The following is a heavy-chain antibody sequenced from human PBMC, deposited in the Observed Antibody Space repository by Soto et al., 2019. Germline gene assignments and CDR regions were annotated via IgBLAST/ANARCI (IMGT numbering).Heavy chain of an antibody. CDR3: ARGTYYNIWPGSYYYYAMDV. CDR1: GFTVGSNY. CDR2: IYSEGAP. Sequence: TGGSLRLSCAASGFTVGSNYMSWVRQAPGKGLEWVSVIYSEGAPYYADSVKVRFTIPRENPTTPLYLHMNTLRAEDTAVYYCARGTYYNIWPGSYYYYAMDVWGQGTTVTVSS. D-gene: IGHD3-9*01. J-gene: IGHJ6*02. V-gene: IGHV3-53*01.